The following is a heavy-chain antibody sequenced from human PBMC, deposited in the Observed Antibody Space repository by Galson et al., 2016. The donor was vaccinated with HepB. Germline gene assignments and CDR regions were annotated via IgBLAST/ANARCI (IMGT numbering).Heavy chain of an antibody. Sequence: SLRLPCAASGFTFNTFAIHWVRQAPGKGLEWVAVIWYDGNNKYYTDSVKGRSTVSRDNSKNTLFLQMNSLRAEDTAVYYCSRDCPNGVCLDYWGQGTLVTVSS. J-gene: IGHJ4*02. CDR2: IWYDGNNK. CDR1: GFTFNTFA. CDR3: SRDCPNGVCLDY. V-gene: IGHV3-33*01. D-gene: IGHD2-8*01.